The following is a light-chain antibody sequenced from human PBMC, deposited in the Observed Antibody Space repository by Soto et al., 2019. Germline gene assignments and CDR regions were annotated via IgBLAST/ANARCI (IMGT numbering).Light chain of an antibody. J-gene: IGKJ5*01. CDR1: QSVSSH. CDR3: QQGGNWPLT. Sequence: EIVLTQSPATLSLSPREGATVSCRASQSVSSHLAWYQQKRGQAPRLLIYDASSRASGIPARFSGSGSGTDFTLTISYLEPEDFAVYYCQQGGNWPLTFGQGTRLEIK. V-gene: IGKV3-11*01. CDR2: DAS.